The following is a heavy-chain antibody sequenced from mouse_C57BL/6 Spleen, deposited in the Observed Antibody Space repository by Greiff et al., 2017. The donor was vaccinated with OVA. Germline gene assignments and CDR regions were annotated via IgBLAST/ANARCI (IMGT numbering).Heavy chain of an antibody. Sequence: QVHVKQSGAELARPGASVKLSCKASGYTFTSYGISWVKQRTGQGLEWIGEIYPRSGNTYYNEKFKGKATLTADKSSSTAYMELRSLTSEDSAVYVCAREEPNFGWYFDVWGTGTTVTVSS. CDR2: IYPRSGNT. D-gene: IGHD4-1*01. CDR1: GYTFTSYG. CDR3: AREEPNFGWYFDV. J-gene: IGHJ1*03. V-gene: IGHV1-81*01.